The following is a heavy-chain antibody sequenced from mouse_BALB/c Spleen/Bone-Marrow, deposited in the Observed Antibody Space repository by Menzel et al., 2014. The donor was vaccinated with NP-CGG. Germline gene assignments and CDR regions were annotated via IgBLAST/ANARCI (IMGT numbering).Heavy chain of an antibody. V-gene: IGHV2-9*02. CDR3: ARDLYYDYDVGAMGY. D-gene: IGHD2-4*01. J-gene: IGHJ4*01. Sequence: VQLQQSGPGLEESSQSLSISCTVSGFSLISYGVHWIRQRPGKGLEWLGVIWPGGSTNYNSALMSRLSISKDNSKSQVFLKMNSLQSDDTAMYYCARDLYYDYDVGAMGYWGQGTSVTVSS. CDR1: GFSLISYG. CDR2: IWPGGST.